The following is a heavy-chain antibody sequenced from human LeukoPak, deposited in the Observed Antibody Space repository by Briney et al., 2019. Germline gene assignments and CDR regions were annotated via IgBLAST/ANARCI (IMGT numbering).Heavy chain of an antibody. CDR1: GFTFSSYW. CDR2: INSDGSST. D-gene: IGHD5-18*01. V-gene: IGHV3-74*01. Sequence: PGGSLRLSCAASGFTFSSYWMHWVRQAPGKGLVWVSRINSDGSSTNYASSVKGRFTISRDNAKNTLYLQMNSLRAEDTAVYYCAKVDTAMIVGYWGQETLVTVSS. CDR3: AKVDTAMIVGY. J-gene: IGHJ4*02.